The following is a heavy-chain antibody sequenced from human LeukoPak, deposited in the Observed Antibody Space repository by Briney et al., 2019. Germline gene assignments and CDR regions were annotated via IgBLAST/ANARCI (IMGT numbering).Heavy chain of an antibody. CDR2: IKGKADGGTT. Sequence: GGSLRLSCAASGFTFNNAWMIWVRQAPGKGLEWVGRIKGKADGGTTDYAAPVKGRFTISRDDSKNTLYLQMNSLKADDTAVYYCIRRGYFDYWGQGTLVTVSS. V-gene: IGHV3-15*01. CDR3: IRRGYFDY. CDR1: GFTFNNAW. J-gene: IGHJ4*02.